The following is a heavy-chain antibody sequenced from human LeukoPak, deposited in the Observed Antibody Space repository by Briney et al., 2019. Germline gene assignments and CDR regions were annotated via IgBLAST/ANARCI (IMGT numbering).Heavy chain of an antibody. CDR3: AKGYYDYVWGSYYFDY. Sequence: GGSLRLSCAASGFTFSSYAMSWVRQAPGKGLEWVSAISDSGGSTYYADSVKGRFTISSDNSRDTLYLQMNSLRAEDTAVYYCAKGYYDYVWGSYYFDYWGQGTLVTVSS. CDR2: ISDSGGST. V-gene: IGHV3-23*01. J-gene: IGHJ4*02. CDR1: GFTFSSYA. D-gene: IGHD3-16*01.